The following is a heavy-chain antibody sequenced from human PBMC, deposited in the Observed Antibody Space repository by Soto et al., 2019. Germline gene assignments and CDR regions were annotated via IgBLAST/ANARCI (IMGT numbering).Heavy chain of an antibody. J-gene: IGHJ4*02. Sequence: SETLSLPCTVSGASISPYYWTWIRQPPGKELEWIGYVYYTGSTNYSPSLESRVTMSLDTSKSQFSLMLTSVTAADTAVYYCARHHEYCSGGTCYVVDYWGPGTLVTVSS. CDR1: GASISPYY. V-gene: IGHV4-59*08. D-gene: IGHD2-15*01. CDR3: ARHHEYCSGGTCYVVDY. CDR2: VYYTGST.